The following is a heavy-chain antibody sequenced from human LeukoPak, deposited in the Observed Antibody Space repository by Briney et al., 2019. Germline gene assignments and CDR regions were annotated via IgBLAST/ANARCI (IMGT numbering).Heavy chain of an antibody. V-gene: IGHV3-33*01. Sequence: GGPLRLSCAASGFTFSSYGMHWVRQAPGKGLEWVAVIWYDGSNKYYADSVKGRFTISRDNSKNTLYLQMNSLRAEDTAVYYCAREDSSGYYYVSNWFDPWGQGTLVTVSS. CDR2: IWYDGSNK. D-gene: IGHD3-22*01. J-gene: IGHJ5*02. CDR3: AREDSSGYYYVSNWFDP. CDR1: GFTFSSYG.